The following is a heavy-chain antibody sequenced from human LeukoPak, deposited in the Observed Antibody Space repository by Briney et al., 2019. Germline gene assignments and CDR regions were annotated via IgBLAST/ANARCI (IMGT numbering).Heavy chain of an antibody. CDR3: ARVPYSTGTYDY. D-gene: IGHD6-19*01. J-gene: IGHJ4*02. CDR1: GFTFSNYF. CDR2: ISSSSNII. V-gene: IGHV3-48*02. Sequence: GGSLRLSCAASGFTFSNYFMNWVRQAPGKGLEWVSYISSSSNIIYYADSVKGRFIISRDNAKNSLFLQMNSLRDEDTAVYYCARVPYSTGTYDYWGQGTLVTVSS.